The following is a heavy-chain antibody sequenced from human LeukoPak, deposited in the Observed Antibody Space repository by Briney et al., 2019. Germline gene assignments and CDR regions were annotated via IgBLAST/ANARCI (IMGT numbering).Heavy chain of an antibody. CDR1: GDSISSGSYY. CDR2: IYTSGST. Sequence: SETLSLTCTVSGDSISSGSYYWSWIRQPAGKGLEWIGRIYTSGSTNYNPSLKSRVTISVDTSENQFSLRLSSVTAADTAVYYCARGSLGREVSAFFKNWGQGILVTVSS. V-gene: IGHV4-61*02. D-gene: IGHD5/OR15-5a*01. J-gene: IGHJ4*02. CDR3: ARGSLGREVSAFFKN.